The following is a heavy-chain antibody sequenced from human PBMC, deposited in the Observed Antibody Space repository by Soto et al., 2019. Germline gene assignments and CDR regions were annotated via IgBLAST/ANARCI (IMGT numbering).Heavy chain of an antibody. CDR1: GGTFSSYA. D-gene: IGHD2-21*02. J-gene: IGHJ6*02. CDR3: ARWAGAYCGGDCYSHYYYYGMDV. V-gene: IGHV1-69*13. Sequence: ASVKVSCKASGGTFSSYAISWVRQAPGQGLEWMGGIIPIFGTANYAQKFQGRVTITADESTSTAYMELSSLRSEDTAVYYCARWAGAYCGGDCYSHYYYYGMDVWGQGTTVTVSS. CDR2: IIPIFGTA.